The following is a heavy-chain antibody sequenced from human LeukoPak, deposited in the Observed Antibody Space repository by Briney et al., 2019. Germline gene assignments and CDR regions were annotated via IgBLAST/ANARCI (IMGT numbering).Heavy chain of an antibody. CDR3: AKDSGLLDYYGSGTPGAFDI. V-gene: IGHV3-30*02. Sequence: GGSLRLSCAASGFTFSSYGMHWVRQAPGKGLEWVAFIRYDGSNKYYADSVKGRFTISRDNSKNTLYLQMNSLRAEDTAVYYCAKDSGLLDYYGSGTPGAFDIWGQGTMVTVSS. D-gene: IGHD3-10*01. CDR1: GFTFSSYG. J-gene: IGHJ3*02. CDR2: IRYDGSNK.